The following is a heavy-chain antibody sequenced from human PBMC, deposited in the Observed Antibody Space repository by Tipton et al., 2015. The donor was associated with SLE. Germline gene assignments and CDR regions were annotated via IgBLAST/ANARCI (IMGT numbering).Heavy chain of an antibody. Sequence: QLVQSGAEVKKSGESLKISCQTSGYNFPTYWIAWVRQMPGKGLEWMGMIKPVDSYTAYSPSFQGQVTISVDKSIRTAYLQWASLRASDTAMYYCARLDDSSGYYRYYFDYWGQGTLVTVSS. D-gene: IGHD3-22*01. J-gene: IGHJ4*02. CDR2: IKPVDSYT. CDR3: ARLDDSSGYYRYYFDY. CDR1: GYNFPTYW. V-gene: IGHV5-51*03.